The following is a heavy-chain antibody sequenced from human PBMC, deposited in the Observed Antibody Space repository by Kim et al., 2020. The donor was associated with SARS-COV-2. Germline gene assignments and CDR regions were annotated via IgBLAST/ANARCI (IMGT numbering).Heavy chain of an antibody. CDR1: GGSISSYY. J-gene: IGHJ3*02. D-gene: IGHD3-10*01. V-gene: IGHV4-59*13. Sequence: SETLSLTCTVSGGSISSYYWSWIRQPPGKGLEWIGYIYYSGSTNYNPSLKSRVTISVDTSKNQFSLKLSSVTAADTAVYYCARFNFYGSGRLSYAFDIWGQGTMVTVSS. CDR2: IYYSGST. CDR3: ARFNFYGSGRLSYAFDI.